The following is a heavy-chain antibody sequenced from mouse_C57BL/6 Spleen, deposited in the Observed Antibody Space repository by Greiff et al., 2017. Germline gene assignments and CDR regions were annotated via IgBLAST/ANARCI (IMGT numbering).Heavy chain of an antibody. CDR3: ARWDYYGSSPYFDV. CDR1: GYTFTSYW. J-gene: IGHJ1*03. D-gene: IGHD1-1*01. V-gene: IGHV1-52*01. CDR2: IDPSDSET. Sequence: QVQLQQPGAELVRPGSSVKLSCKASGYTFTSYWMHWVKQRPIQGLEWIGNIDPSDSETHYNQKFKDKATLTVDKSSSTAYMQLSSLTSEDSAVYYCARWDYYGSSPYFDVWGTGTTVTVSS.